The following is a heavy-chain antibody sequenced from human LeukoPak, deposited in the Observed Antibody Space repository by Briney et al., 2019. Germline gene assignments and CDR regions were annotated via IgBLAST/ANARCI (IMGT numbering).Heavy chain of an antibody. V-gene: IGHV3-7*01. Sequence: GGSLRLSCAASGFTFSSYWMSWVRQAPGKGLEWVANIKQDGSEKYYVDSVKGRFTISRDNAKNSLYLQMNSLRAEDTAVYYCARRLAVAGNYWFDPWGQGTLVTVSS. CDR1: GFTFSSYW. J-gene: IGHJ5*02. CDR3: ARRLAVAGNYWFDP. D-gene: IGHD6-19*01. CDR2: IKQDGSEK.